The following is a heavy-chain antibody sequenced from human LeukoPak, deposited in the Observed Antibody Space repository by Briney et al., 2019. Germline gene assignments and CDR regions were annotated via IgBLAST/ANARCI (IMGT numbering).Heavy chain of an antibody. CDR1: GYTFTGYY. CDR3: ARVEGYCSSTSCYTGFDP. CDR2: INPNSGGT. D-gene: IGHD2-2*02. J-gene: IGHJ5*02. V-gene: IGHV1-2*02. Sequence: GASVKVSCKASGYTFTGYYMHWLRQAPGQGLEWMGWINPNSGGTNYAQKFQGRVTMTRDTSISTAYMELSRLRSDDTAVYYCARVEGYCSSTSCYTGFDPWGQGTLVTVSS.